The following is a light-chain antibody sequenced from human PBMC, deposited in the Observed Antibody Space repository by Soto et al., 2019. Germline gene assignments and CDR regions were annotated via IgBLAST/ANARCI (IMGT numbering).Light chain of an antibody. CDR2: DVT. V-gene: IGLV2-14*01. CDR1: SSDVGGYNY. Sequence: QSALTQPASVSGSPGQSITLSCTGTSSDVGGYNYVSWYQQHPVKAPKLMIYDVTNRPSGVSDRFSGYKSGNTASLTISGLQAEDEADYYCSSYTSSSTPYVFGTGTKLAV. J-gene: IGLJ1*01. CDR3: SSYTSSSTPYV.